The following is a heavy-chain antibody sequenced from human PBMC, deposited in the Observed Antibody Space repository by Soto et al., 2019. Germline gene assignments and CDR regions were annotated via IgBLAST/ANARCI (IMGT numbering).Heavy chain of an antibody. CDR3: VRRHVSATGIDWFDP. V-gene: IGHV1-3*01. D-gene: IGHD6-13*01. CDR2: INAANGDT. CDR1: GYTFTSYG. Sequence: AALKVSWKALGYTFTSYGINWVRQAPGQRLEWMGWINAANGDTKYSPKFQGRVTITRDTSASTAYMELSSLRSEDTALYYCVRRHVSATGIDWFDPWGQGTLLTDSS. J-gene: IGHJ5*02.